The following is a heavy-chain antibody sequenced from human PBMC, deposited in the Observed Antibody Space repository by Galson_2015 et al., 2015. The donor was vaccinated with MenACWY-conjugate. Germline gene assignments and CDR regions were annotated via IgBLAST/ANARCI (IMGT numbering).Heavy chain of an antibody. Sequence: SLRLSCAASGFTVSSNYMSWVRQAPGKGLEWVSVIYSGGSTYCADSVKGRFTISRDNSKNTLYLQMNSLGAEDTAVYYCARGRSSGYLDYWGQATLVTVSS. V-gene: IGHV3-53*01. CDR3: ARGRSSGYLDY. D-gene: IGHD3-22*01. CDR1: GFTVSSNY. J-gene: IGHJ4*02. CDR2: IYSGGST.